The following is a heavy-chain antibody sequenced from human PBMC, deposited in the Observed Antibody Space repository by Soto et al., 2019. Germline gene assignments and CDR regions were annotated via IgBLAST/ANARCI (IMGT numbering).Heavy chain of an antibody. D-gene: IGHD2-8*01. CDR1: GGSISSGEYY. Sequence: QVQLRESGPGLVKPSQTLSLTCTVSGGSISSGEYYWSWIRQPPGEGLEWIGNIYYSGTTYNNPSLKSRVTISVDTSNNQFSLKLSSVTAADTAVYYCARDGGFCTNGVCPVYYYYGMDVWGQGTTVTVSS. J-gene: IGHJ6*02. V-gene: IGHV4-30-4*01. CDR3: ARDGGFCTNGVCPVYYYYGMDV. CDR2: IYYSGTT.